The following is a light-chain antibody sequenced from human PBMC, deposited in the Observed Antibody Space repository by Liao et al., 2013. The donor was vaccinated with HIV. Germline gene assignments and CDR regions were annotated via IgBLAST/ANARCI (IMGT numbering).Light chain of an antibody. Sequence: SYELTQPPSVSVSPGQTASITCSGENLGDKYASWYQKKAGQSPVLVIYQNGKRPSGIPERFSGSNSGPTATLTISGTQSMDEADYYCQAWDSSTWVFGGGTKLTVL. J-gene: IGLJ3*02. CDR2: QNG. CDR3: QAWDSSTWV. V-gene: IGLV3-1*01. CDR1: NLGDKY.